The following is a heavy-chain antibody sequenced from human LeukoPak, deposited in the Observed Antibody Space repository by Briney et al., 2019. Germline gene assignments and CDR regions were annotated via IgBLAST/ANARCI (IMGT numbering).Heavy chain of an antibody. CDR1: GYTFTSYG. CDR3: ARGGGMGSGWPDPYYYYMDV. J-gene: IGHJ6*03. D-gene: IGHD6-19*01. V-gene: IGHV1-18*01. Sequence: ASVKVSCKASGYTFTSYGISWVRQAPRQGLEWMGWIGAYNGNTNYAQKLQGRVTMTTDTSTSTAYMELRSLRSDDTAVYYCARGGGMGSGWPDPYYYYMDVWGKGTTVTVSS. CDR2: IGAYNGNT.